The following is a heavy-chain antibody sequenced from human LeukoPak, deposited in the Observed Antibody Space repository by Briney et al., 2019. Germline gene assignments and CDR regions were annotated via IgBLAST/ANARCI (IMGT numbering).Heavy chain of an antibody. D-gene: IGHD4-17*01. V-gene: IGHV4-30-2*01. CDR2: IYHSGST. CDR3: ARATTTVTTFDY. J-gene: IGHJ4*02. CDR1: GGSISSGGYS. Sequence: SQTLSLTCAVSGGSISSGGYSWSWIRQPPGKGLEWIGYIYHSGSTYYNPSLKSRVTISVDRSKNQFSLKLSSVTAAGTAVYYCARATTTVTTFDYWGQGTLVTVSS.